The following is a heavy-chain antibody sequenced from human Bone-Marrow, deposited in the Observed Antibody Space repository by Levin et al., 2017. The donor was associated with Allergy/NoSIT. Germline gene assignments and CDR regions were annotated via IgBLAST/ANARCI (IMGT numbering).Heavy chain of an antibody. Sequence: ASVKVSCKASGYTFTSYGISWVRQAPGQGLEWMGWISVHTGNTKCAQKFQGRVTMTTDTPTKEAYMELRSLRSDDTAVYFCAREKGIGNFGLLDPWGQGTLVIVSS. CDR2: ISVHTGNT. CDR1: GYTFTSYG. J-gene: IGHJ5*02. D-gene: IGHD1-7*01. V-gene: IGHV1-18*01. CDR3: AREKGIGNFGLLDP.